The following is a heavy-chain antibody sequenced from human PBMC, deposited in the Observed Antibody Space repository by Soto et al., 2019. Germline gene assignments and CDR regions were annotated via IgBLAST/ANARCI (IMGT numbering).Heavy chain of an antibody. J-gene: IGHJ3*02. D-gene: IGHD4-17*01. CDR2: IWYDGSNR. CDR3: ARVPTGALDVIDI. Sequence: QVQLVESGGGVVQPGRSLRLSCAASGFTFSSCGMHWVRQAPGKGLEWVAVIWYDGSNRYYADSVKGRFIISRDNSKDTLYLQMNSLRAEDTAVYYCARVPTGALDVIDIWGQGTTVTVSS. CDR1: GFTFSSCG. V-gene: IGHV3-33*01.